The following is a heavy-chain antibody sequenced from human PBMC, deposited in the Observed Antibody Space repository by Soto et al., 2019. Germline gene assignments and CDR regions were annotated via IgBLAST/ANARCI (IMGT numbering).Heavy chain of an antibody. J-gene: IGHJ4*02. CDR2: IGPESGAT. D-gene: IGHD1-26*01. V-gene: IGHV1-2*02. Sequence: QVQLVQSGAEVKKPGASVKVSCKASGYTFTGHHIHWVRQAPEQGPEWMGEIGPESGATRYAKKFQGRVTMTRDTSITTVYMELNNLSPDDTAVYYCGRGRSGQIVVFYWGQGTPVTVSS. CDR3: GRGRSGQIVVFY. CDR1: GYTFTGHH.